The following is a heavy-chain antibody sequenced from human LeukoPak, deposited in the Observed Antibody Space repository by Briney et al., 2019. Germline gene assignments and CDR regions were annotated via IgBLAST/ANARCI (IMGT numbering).Heavy chain of an antibody. J-gene: IGHJ4*02. CDR1: GFTFSSYA. CDR2: ISGSGGST. V-gene: IGHV3-23*01. Sequence: GGSLRLSCAASGFTFSSYAMSWVRQAPGKGLEGVSAISGSGGSTYYADSVKGRFTISRDNSKNTLYLQMNSLRAEDTAVYYCAPRTYYYDSRAPPPFDYWGQGTLVTVSS. D-gene: IGHD3-22*01. CDR3: APRTYYYDSRAPPPFDY.